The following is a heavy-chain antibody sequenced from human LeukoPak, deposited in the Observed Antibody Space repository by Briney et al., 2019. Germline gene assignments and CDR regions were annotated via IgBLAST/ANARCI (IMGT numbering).Heavy chain of an antibody. J-gene: IGHJ3*02. CDR1: GFTFSSYW. D-gene: IGHD3-22*01. Sequence: GGSLRLSCAASGFTFSSYWMHWVRQAPGKGLVWVSRINSDGSSTSYADSVKGRFTISRDNAKNSLYLQMNSLRAEDTAVYYCARGDNYDSSGYDDAFDIWGQGTMVTVSS. CDR3: ARGDNYDSSGYDDAFDI. V-gene: IGHV3-74*01. CDR2: INSDGSST.